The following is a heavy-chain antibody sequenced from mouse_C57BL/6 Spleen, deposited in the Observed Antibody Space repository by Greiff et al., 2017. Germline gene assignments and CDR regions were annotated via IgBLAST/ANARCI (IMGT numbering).Heavy chain of an antibody. CDR1: GYTFTDYY. J-gene: IGHJ2*01. D-gene: IGHD4-1*01. CDR3: ARSPWDYFDY. V-gene: IGHV1-26*01. Sequence: EVQLQQSGPELVKPGASVKISCKASGYTFTDYYMNWVKQSHGKSLEWIGDINPNNGGTSYNQKFTGKATLTVDKSSSTAYLELRSLTSEDSAVYYCARSPWDYFDYWGQGTTLTVSS. CDR2: INPNNGGT.